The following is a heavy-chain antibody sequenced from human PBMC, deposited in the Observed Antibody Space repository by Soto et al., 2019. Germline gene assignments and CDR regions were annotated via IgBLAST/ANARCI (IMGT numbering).Heavy chain of an antibody. CDR1: GFTFSSYG. J-gene: IGHJ5*02. CDR2: ISYDGSNK. D-gene: IGHD1-20*01. V-gene: IGHV3-30*18. CDR3: AKIGRITGTTTGFDP. Sequence: GGSLRLSCAASGFTFSSYGMHWVRQAPGKGLEWVAVISYDGSNKYYADSVKGRFTISRDNSKNTLYLQMNSLRAEDTAVYYCAKIGRITGTTTGFDPWGQGTLVTVSS.